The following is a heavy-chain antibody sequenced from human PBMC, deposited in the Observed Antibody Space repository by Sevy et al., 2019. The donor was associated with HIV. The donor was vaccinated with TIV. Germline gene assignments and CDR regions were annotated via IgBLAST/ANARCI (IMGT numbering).Heavy chain of an antibody. CDR1: GGSISSSSYY. V-gene: IGHV4-39*01. CDR3: ARGPTGVRGVYFDY. CDR2: IYYSGSP. D-gene: IGHD3-10*01. J-gene: IGHJ4*02. Sequence: SETLSLTCTVSGGSISSSSYYWGWIRQPPGKGLEWIGNIYYSGSPYYNPSVKSRVTISVDTSKKQFSLKLRSVTAADTAVYYCARGPTGVRGVYFDYWGQGTLVTVSS.